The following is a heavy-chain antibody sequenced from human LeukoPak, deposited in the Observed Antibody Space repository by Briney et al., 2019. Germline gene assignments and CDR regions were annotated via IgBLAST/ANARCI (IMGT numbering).Heavy chain of an antibody. D-gene: IGHD3-22*01. CDR3: AKDRYYYDSSGYYGDY. V-gene: IGHV3-30*02. CDR1: GFTFSSYG. CDR2: IRYDGSNK. Sequence: QAGGSLRLSCAASGFTFSSYGMHWVRQAPGKGLEWVAFIRYDGSNKYYADSVKGRFTISRDNSKNTLYLQMNSLRAEDTAVYYCAKDRYYYDSSGYYGDYWGQGTLVTVSS. J-gene: IGHJ4*02.